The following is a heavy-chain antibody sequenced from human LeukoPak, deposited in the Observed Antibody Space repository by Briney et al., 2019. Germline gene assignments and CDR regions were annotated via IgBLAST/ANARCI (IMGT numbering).Heavy chain of an antibody. CDR1: GGSISSYY. Sequence: SETLSLTCTVSGGSISSYYWSWIRQPPGKGLEWIGYIYYSGSTNYNPSLKSRVTISVDTSKNQFSLKLSSVTAADTAVYYCARGVTYYDILTGWGQGTLVTVSS. D-gene: IGHD3-9*01. CDR2: IYYSGST. CDR3: ARGVTYYDILTG. V-gene: IGHV4-59*12. J-gene: IGHJ4*02.